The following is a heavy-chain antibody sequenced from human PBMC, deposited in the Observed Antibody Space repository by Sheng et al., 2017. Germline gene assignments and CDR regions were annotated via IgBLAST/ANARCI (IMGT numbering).Heavy chain of an antibody. CDR1: GFTVSSNY. CDR3: ARAGGESSSWYGLAY. D-gene: IGHD6-13*01. CDR2: IYSGGST. Sequence: EVLLVETGGGLIQPGGSLRLSCAASGFTVSSNYMSWVRQAPGKGLEWVSVIYSGGSTYYADSVKGRFTISRDNSKNTLYLQMNSLRAEDTAMYYCARAGGESSSWYGLAYWGQGTLVT. J-gene: IGHJ4*02. V-gene: IGHV3-53*02.